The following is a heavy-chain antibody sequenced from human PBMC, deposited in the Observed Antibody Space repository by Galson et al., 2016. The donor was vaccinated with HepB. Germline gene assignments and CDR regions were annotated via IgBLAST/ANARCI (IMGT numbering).Heavy chain of an antibody. D-gene: IGHD6-19*01. J-gene: IGHJ5*02. CDR3: AKARGQWLGFDP. CDR1: GFAFRNYA. CDR2: ISGGDGRT. V-gene: IGHV3-23*01. Sequence: SLRLSCAASGFAFRNYAMSWVRQAAGKGLEWVSAISGGDGRTYYADSVRGRFTISRDKSKNTLYLQMDSLRVEDTAIYYCAKARGQWLGFDPWGQGTLVTVSS.